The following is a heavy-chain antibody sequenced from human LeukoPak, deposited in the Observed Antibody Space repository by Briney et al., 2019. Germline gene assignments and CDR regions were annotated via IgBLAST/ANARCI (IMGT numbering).Heavy chain of an antibody. Sequence: PGGSLRLSCGASGFTFSKYWMSWVRQAPGKGLEWVANIKPDGSEEYYVDSVKGRFTISRDNAKNSLYVQMNSLRAEDTAVYFCARTVGDTPYDYWGQGTLVTVSS. CDR2: IKPDGSEE. J-gene: IGHJ4*02. D-gene: IGHD3-16*01. CDR3: ARTVGDTPYDY. V-gene: IGHV3-7*01. CDR1: GFTFSKYW.